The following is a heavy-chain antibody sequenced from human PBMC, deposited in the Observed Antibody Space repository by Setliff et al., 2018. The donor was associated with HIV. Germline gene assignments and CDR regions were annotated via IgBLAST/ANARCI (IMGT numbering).Heavy chain of an antibody. J-gene: IGHJ4*02. D-gene: IGHD4-17*01. CDR1: GYTLTDYF. CDR2: IYPNTGGT. CDR3: ARSTTAD. V-gene: IGHV1-2*02. Sequence: ASVKVSCKASGYTLTDYFLHWVRQAPGQGLEWMGWIYPNTGGTNYAQKFQGRVTMTRDTSISTAYMELSRLRSDDTAVYYCARSTTADWGQGTMVTVSS.